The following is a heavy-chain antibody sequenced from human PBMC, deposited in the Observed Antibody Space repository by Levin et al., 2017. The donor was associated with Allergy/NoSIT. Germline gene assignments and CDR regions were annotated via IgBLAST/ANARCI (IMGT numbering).Heavy chain of an antibody. CDR1: GFTFSSYE. Sequence: GESLKISCAASGFTFSSYEMNWVRQAPVKGLEWVSYISSSGSTIYYADSVKGRFTISRDNAKNSLYLQMNSLRAEDTAVYYCARQLGNFWSGYNYFDYWGQGTLVTVSS. CDR3: ARQLGNFWSGYNYFDY. CDR2: ISSSGSTI. J-gene: IGHJ4*02. D-gene: IGHD3-3*01. V-gene: IGHV3-48*03.